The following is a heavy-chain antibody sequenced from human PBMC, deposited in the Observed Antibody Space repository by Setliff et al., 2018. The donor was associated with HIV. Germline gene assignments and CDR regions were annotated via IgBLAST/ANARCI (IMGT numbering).Heavy chain of an antibody. CDR2: IYYSGST. J-gene: IGHJ4*02. CDR1: GDSVSSRSYY. Sequence: LSLTCTVSGDSVSSRSYYWSWIRQPPGKGLEWMGYIYYSGSTNYNPSLKSRVTISLDTSKNQFSLKLTSVTAADTAVYYCARYSPRGYTLTGPYWGQGTLVTVSS. V-gene: IGHV4-61*01. D-gene: IGHD6-25*01. CDR3: ARYSPRGYTLTGPY.